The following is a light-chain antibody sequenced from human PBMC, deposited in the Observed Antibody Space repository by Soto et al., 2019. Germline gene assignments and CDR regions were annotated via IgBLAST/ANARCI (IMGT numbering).Light chain of an antibody. V-gene: IGLV7-43*01. CDR1: TGAVTSGYY. CDR3: LLYYGGGVV. J-gene: IGLJ2*01. Sequence: QAVVTQEPSLTVSPGGTVTLTCGSSTGAVTSGYYPNWFQQKPGQPPRALIYSTTYKHSWTPARFSGSLLGGKAALTLSGVQPEDEADYYCLLYYGGGVVFGGGTEVTVL. CDR2: STT.